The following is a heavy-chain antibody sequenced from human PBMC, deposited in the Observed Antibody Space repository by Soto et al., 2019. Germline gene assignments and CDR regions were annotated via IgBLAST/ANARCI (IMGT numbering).Heavy chain of an antibody. CDR1: GFTFSSYA. Sequence: GGSLRLSCAASGFTFSSYAMHWVRQAPGKGLEWVAVISYDGSNKYYADSVKGRFTISRDNSKNTLYLQMNSLRAEDTAVYYCARDPSKMIVAASFDYWGQGTLVTVSS. CDR2: ISYDGSNK. V-gene: IGHV3-30-3*01. CDR3: ARDPSKMIVAASFDY. J-gene: IGHJ4*02. D-gene: IGHD2-15*01.